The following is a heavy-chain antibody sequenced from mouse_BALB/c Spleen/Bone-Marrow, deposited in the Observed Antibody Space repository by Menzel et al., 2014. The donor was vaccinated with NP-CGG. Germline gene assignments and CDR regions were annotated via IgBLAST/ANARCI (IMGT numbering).Heavy chain of an antibody. Sequence: QVQLQQSGPELVKPGASVRISCKASGYTFTSYYIHWVKQRPGQGLEWIGWIYPGNVNTKYNEKFKGKATLTADKSSSTAYMQLSSLISEDSAVYFCARRGGSDEGYAMDYWGQGTSVTVSS. D-gene: IGHD1-1*01. CDR1: GYTFTSYY. CDR2: IYPGNVNT. V-gene: IGHV1S56*01. CDR3: ARRGGSDEGYAMDY. J-gene: IGHJ4*01.